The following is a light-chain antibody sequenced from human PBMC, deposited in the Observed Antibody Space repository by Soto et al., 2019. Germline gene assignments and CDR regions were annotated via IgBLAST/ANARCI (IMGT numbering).Light chain of an antibody. CDR2: EVS. CDR1: SSDVGGNHY. CDR3: SSHTTSNTWM. Sequence: QSVLTQPASVSGSPGQSITISCTGTSSDVGGNHYVSWYLQHPGKAPKLMIYEVSNRPSGVSNRFSGSKSGNTASLTISGLQAEDEGDYYCSSHTTSNTWMFGGGTKVTVL. V-gene: IGLV2-14*01. J-gene: IGLJ3*02.